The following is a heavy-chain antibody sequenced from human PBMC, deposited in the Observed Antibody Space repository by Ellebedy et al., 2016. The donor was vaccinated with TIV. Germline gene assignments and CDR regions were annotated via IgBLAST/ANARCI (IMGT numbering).Heavy chain of an antibody. J-gene: IGHJ4*02. D-gene: IGHD4-23*01. V-gene: IGHV3-23*01. CDR3: AKDIYGGNSGPFDY. Sequence: GESLKISXAASGFTFSSYAMSWVRQAPGKGLEWVSAISGSGGSTYYADSVKGRFTISRDNSKNTLYLQMNSLRAEDTALYYCAKDIYGGNSGPFDYWGQGTLVTVSS. CDR1: GFTFSSYA. CDR2: ISGSGGST.